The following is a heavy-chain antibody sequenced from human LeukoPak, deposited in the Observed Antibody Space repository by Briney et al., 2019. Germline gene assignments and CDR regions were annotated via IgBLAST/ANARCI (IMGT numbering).Heavy chain of an antibody. J-gene: IGHJ4*02. Sequence: PGGSLRLSCAASGFTFNNYWMSWVRQAPGKGLEWVANIKQDGSEKYYVDSVKGRFTISRDNAKNSLYLQMNSLRVEDTAVYYCARVEAVVVAATLDYWGQGTLVTVSS. CDR2: IKQDGSEK. D-gene: IGHD2-15*01. CDR1: GFTFNNYW. V-gene: IGHV3-7*04. CDR3: ARVEAVVVAATLDY.